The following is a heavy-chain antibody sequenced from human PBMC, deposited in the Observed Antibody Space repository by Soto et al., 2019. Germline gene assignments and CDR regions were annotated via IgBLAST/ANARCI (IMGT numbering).Heavy chain of an antibody. CDR3: ARLGGSSSWFLHYYYYYYMDV. J-gene: IGHJ6*03. Sequence: AGGSLRLSCAASGFTFSSYSMNWVRQAPGKGLEWVSSISSSSSYIYYADSVKGRFTISRDNAKNSLYLQMNSLRAEDTAVYYCARLGGSSSWFLHYYYYYYMDVWGKGTTVTVSS. CDR1: GFTFSSYS. CDR2: ISSSSSYI. D-gene: IGHD6-13*01. V-gene: IGHV3-21*01.